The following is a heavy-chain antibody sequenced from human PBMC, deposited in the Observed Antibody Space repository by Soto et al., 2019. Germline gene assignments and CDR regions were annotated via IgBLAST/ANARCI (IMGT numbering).Heavy chain of an antibody. J-gene: IGHJ1*01. CDR1: RFIFISYG. CDR2: TSYDGNNK. CDR3: ASTVDTTMVTWALGN. D-gene: IGHD5-18*01. V-gene: IGHV3-30*03. Sequence: QVQLVESGGGVVQPGRSLRLSCAAPRFIFISYGMHWVRQAPGKVLEWLAVTSYDGNNKYYGDSVKGRFTISRDESKNTLYLQMNSLRPEDTAVYYCASTVDTTMVTWALGNWGQGTLVTVSS.